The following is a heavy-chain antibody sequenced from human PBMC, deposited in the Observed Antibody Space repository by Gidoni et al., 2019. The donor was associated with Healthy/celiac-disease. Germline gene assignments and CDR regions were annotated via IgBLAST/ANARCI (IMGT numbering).Heavy chain of an antibody. Sequence: QVQLPESGPGLVKPSETLSLTGTVSGGSISNYYWSWIRQPPGKGLEWIGYVYHTGNTNSNPSLQSRVAISVDTSKNQFSLKLSSVTAADTAVYYCASHSLVSSWATPFAIWGQGTMVTVSS. CDR1: GGSISNYY. V-gene: IGHV4-59*01. J-gene: IGHJ3*02. CDR2: VYHTGNT. CDR3: ASHSLVSSWATPFAI. D-gene: IGHD6-13*01.